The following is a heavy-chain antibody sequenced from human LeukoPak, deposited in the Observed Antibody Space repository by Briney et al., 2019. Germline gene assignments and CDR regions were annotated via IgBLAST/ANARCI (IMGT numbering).Heavy chain of an antibody. J-gene: IGHJ4*02. V-gene: IGHV4-34*01. D-gene: IGHD2-15*01. CDR3: ARTRYSALTLYYFDY. CDR1: GGSFSGYY. Sequence: SETLSLTCAVYGGSFSGYYWSWIRQPPGKGLEWIGEINHSGSTNYNPSLKSRVTISVDTSKNQFSLKLSSVTAADTAVYYCARTRYSALTLYYFDYWGQGTLVTVSS. CDR2: INHSGST.